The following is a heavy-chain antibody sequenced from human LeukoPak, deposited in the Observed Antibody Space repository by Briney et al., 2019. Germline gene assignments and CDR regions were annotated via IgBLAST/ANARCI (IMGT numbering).Heavy chain of an antibody. J-gene: IGHJ3*02. D-gene: IGHD3-22*01. CDR2: IKQDGSEK. CDR1: GFTFSSYW. CDR3: ARDLTTMIVVGAFDI. Sequence: PGGSLRLSCAASGFTFSSYWMSWVRQAPGKGLEWVANIKQDGSEKYYVDSVKGRFTISRDNAKNSLYLQMNSLRAEDTAVYYCARDLTTMIVVGAFDIWGQGTMVTVSS. V-gene: IGHV3-7*01.